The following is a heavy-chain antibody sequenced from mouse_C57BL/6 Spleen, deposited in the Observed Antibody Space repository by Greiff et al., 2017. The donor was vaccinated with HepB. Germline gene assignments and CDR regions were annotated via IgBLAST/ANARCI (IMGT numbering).Heavy chain of an antibody. V-gene: IGHV5-17*01. Sequence: EVMLVESGGGLVKPGGSLKLSCAASGFTFSDYGMHWVRQAPEKGLEWVAYISSGSSTIYYADTVKGRFTISRDNAKNTLFLQMTSLRSEDTAMYYCARSYDYGQAWFAYWGQGTLVTVSA. D-gene: IGHD2-4*01. J-gene: IGHJ3*01. CDR3: ARSYDYGQAWFAY. CDR1: GFTFSDYG. CDR2: ISSGSSTI.